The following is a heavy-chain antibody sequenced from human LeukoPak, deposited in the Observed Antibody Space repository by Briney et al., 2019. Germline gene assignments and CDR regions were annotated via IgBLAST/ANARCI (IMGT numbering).Heavy chain of an antibody. Sequence: GGSLRLSCAASGFTFSGYWMTWVRQAPGKGLEWVANIKQDGSEKYYVDSVKGRFTISRDNAENSLYLQMNSLRAEDTAVYYCARARRGYNYGYFDYWGQGTLVTVSS. J-gene: IGHJ4*02. D-gene: IGHD5-18*01. CDR3: ARARRGYNYGYFDY. CDR2: IKQDGSEK. V-gene: IGHV3-7*01. CDR1: GFTFSGYW.